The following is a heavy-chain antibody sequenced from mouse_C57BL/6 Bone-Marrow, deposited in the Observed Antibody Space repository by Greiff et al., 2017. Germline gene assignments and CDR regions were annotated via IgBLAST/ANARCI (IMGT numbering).Heavy chain of an antibody. Sequence: VQLQQPGAELVMPGASVKLSCKASGYTFTSYWLHWVKQRPGQGLEWIGEIDPSDSYTNYNQKFKGKSTLTVDKSSSTAYMQLSSLTSEDSAVYYCARSMGYGRALYYFDYGGQGTTLTVSS. CDR1: GYTFTSYW. D-gene: IGHD1-1*01. J-gene: IGHJ2*01. CDR3: ARSMGYGRALYYFDY. V-gene: IGHV1-69*01. CDR2: IDPSDSYT.